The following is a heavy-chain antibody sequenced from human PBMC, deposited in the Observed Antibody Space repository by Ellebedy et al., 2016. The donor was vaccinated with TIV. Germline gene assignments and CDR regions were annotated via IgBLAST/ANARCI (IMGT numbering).Heavy chain of an antibody. J-gene: IGHJ5*02. CDR2: IRQEGDEI. CDR1: GFNFRSYW. Sequence: PGGSLRLSCAASGFNFRSYWMTWVCQAPGKGLEWVAKIRQEGDEIYYVESVKGRFTISRDNAKNSLFLQMNSLRVEDTALYYCARRASYGDYAVQVNPWFDPWGQGTLVTVSS. D-gene: IGHD4-17*01. CDR3: ARRASYGDYAVQVNPWFDP. V-gene: IGHV3-7*01.